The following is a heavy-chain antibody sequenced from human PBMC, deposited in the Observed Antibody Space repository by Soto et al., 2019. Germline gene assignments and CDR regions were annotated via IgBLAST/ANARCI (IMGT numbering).Heavy chain of an antibody. J-gene: IGHJ2*01. Sequence: QVQLQESGPGLVKPSQTLSLTCTVSGASISSGGYYWGWIRQHPGKGLEWIGFIYYIGTSYYNPSLERPMTLSVDTSKNHFSLNLTSVTAADTAVYYCARVLRDVLSDRYYWYFDLWGRGTLVTVSS. CDR1: GASISSGGYY. CDR2: IYYIGTS. V-gene: IGHV4-31*01. CDR3: ARVLRDVLSDRYYWYFDL. D-gene: IGHD3-16*02.